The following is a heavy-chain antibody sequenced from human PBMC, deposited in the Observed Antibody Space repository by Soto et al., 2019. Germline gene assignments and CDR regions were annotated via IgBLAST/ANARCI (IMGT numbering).Heavy chain of an antibody. Sequence: SETLSLTCTVSGVSISSSSYYWGWIRQPPGKGLEWIGSIYYSGSTYYNPSLKSRVTISVDTSKNQFSLKLSSVTAADTAVYYCARQDWNLLVYDYWGQGTLVTVPQ. D-gene: IGHD1-7*01. V-gene: IGHV4-39*01. CDR3: ARQDWNLLVYDY. CDR1: GVSISSSSYY. J-gene: IGHJ4*02. CDR2: IYYSGST.